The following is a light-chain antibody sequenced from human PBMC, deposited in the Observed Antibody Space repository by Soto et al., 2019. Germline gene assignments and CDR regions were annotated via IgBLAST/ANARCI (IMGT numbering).Light chain of an antibody. J-gene: IGLJ2*01. V-gene: IGLV4-60*03. CDR1: SGHSSHI. CDR3: ETWDSNTRV. Sequence: QSVLTQSSSASASLGSSVKLTCTLGSGHSSHIIAWHQQQPGKAPRYLMKLEGSGSYNKGSRVPDRFSGSSSGADRYLAISNLQSEDEADYYCETWDSNTRVFGGGTKLTVL. CDR2: LEGSGSY.